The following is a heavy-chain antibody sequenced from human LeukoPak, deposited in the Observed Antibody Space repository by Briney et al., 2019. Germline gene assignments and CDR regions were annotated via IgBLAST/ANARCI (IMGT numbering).Heavy chain of an antibody. J-gene: IGHJ4*02. CDR1: GFTFSSCA. V-gene: IGHV3-23*01. CDR2: IFGSGGSA. D-gene: IGHD6-19*01. CDR3: GKTTTGYSSGRYPAWPVDY. Sequence: GGSLRLSCTASGFTFSSCAMYWGRQAPGKGLEWVPGIFGSGGSAHYAESVKGRFTISRDNSKNTVWLQMNSLTAEDTAVYYCGKTTTGYSSGRYPAWPVDYWGQGTLVTVSS.